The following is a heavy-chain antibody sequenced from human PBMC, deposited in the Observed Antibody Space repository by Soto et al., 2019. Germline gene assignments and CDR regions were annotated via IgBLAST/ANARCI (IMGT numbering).Heavy chain of an antibody. CDR2: IYYSGST. Sequence: SETLSLTCTVSGGSISSYYWSWIRQPPGKGLEWIGYIYYSGSTNYNPSLKSRVTISVDTSKNQFSLKLSSVTAADTAVYYCARGTLYGDYDSGMDYWGQGTLVTVSS. CDR1: GGSISSYY. D-gene: IGHD4-17*01. V-gene: IGHV4-59*01. J-gene: IGHJ4*02. CDR3: ARGTLYGDYDSGMDY.